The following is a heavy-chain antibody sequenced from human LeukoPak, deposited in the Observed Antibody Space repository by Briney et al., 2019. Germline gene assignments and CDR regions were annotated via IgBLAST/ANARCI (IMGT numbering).Heavy chain of an antibody. J-gene: IGHJ4*02. Sequence: SVKVSCKASGGTFSSYAISWVRQAPGQGLEWMGGIIPIFGTANYAQKFQGRVTITADESTSTAYMELSSLRSEDTAVYYCARAPTYSLGGGYYDIGCWGQGTLVTVSS. CDR3: ARAPTYSLGGGYYDIGC. CDR1: GGTFSSYA. D-gene: IGHD3-22*01. V-gene: IGHV1-69*13. CDR2: IIPIFGTA.